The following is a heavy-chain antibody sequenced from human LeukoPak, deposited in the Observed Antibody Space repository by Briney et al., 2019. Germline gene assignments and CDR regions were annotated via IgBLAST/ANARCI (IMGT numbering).Heavy chain of an antibody. V-gene: IGHV4-30-2*01. CDR2: INHSGST. CDR3: ARHLPVSGWFGELSWWFDP. CDR1: GGPISSGAYS. J-gene: IGHJ5*02. Sequence: PSETLSLTCAVSGGPISSGAYSWSWIRQPPRKGLEWIGEINHSGSTNYNPSLKSRVTISVDTSKNQFSLKLSSVTAADTAVYYCARHLPVSGWFGELSWWFDPWGQGTLVTVSS. D-gene: IGHD3-10*01.